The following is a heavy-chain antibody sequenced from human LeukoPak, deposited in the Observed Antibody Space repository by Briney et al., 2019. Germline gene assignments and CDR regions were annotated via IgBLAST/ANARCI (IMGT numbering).Heavy chain of an antibody. V-gene: IGHV1-69*05. J-gene: IGHJ5*02. CDR3: ATEKEIDYFNWFDP. CDR2: IIPIFGTA. D-gene: IGHD2/OR15-2a*01. CDR1: GGTFSSYA. Sequence: SVKVSCKASGGTFSSYAISWVRQAPGQGLEWMGGIIPIFGTANYAQKFQGRVTITTDESTSTAYMELSSLRSEDTAVYYCATEKEIDYFNWFDPWGQGTLVTVSS.